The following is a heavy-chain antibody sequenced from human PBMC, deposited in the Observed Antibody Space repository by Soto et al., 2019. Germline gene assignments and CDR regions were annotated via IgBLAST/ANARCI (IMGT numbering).Heavy chain of an antibody. CDR1: GYTFTGYY. D-gene: IGHD1-7*01. CDR3: ARDGITGTTDYYYYYGMDV. J-gene: IGHJ6*02. V-gene: IGHV1-2*02. Sequence: GASVKVSCKASGYTFTGYYMHWVRQAPGQGLEWMGWINPNSGGTNYAQKFQGRVTMTRDTSISTAYMELRSLRSDDTAVYYCARDGITGTTDYYYYYGMDVWGQGTTVTVSS. CDR2: INPNSGGT.